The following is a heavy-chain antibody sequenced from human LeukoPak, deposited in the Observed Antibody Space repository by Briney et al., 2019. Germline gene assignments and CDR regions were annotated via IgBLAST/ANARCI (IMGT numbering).Heavy chain of an antibody. CDR1: GGSISSSSYY. Sequence: SETLSLTCTVSGGSISSSSYYWGWFRQPPGKGLEWIGSIYYSGSTYYNPSLKSRVTISVDTSKNQFSLKLSSVTAADTAVYYCARDLGPKITMVRGVYDYWGQGTLVTVSS. V-gene: IGHV4-39*07. D-gene: IGHD3-10*01. CDR2: IYYSGST. CDR3: ARDLGPKITMVRGVYDY. J-gene: IGHJ4*02.